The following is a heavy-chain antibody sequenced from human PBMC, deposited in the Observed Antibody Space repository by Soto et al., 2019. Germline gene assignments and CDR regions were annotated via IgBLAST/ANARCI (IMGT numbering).Heavy chain of an antibody. CDR2: IYYSGST. CDR1: GDSSSSYY. V-gene: IGHV4-59*12. CDR3: ARSIDP. J-gene: IGHJ5*02. Sequence: SETLSLTCTVSGDSSSSYYWSWIRQPPGKGLEWIGYIYYSGSTNYNPSLKSRVTISLDTSKNQFSLKLSSVTAADTAVYYCARSIDPWGQGTLVTVSS.